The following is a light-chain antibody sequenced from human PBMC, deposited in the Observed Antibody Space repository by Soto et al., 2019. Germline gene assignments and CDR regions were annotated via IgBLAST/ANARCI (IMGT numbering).Light chain of an antibody. J-gene: IGKJ4*01. CDR3: QQYNNWPPYLT. CDR2: GAS. Sequence: EIVMPQSPATLSVPPGERATLSCRASQSVSSNLAWYQQKPGQAPRLLIYGASTRATGIPARFSGSGSGTEFTLTISSLQSEDFAVYYCQQYNNWPPYLTFGGGSKV. CDR1: QSVSSN. V-gene: IGKV3-15*01.